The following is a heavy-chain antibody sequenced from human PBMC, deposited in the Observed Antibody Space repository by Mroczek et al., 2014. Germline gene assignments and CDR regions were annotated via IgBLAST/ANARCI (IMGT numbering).Heavy chain of an antibody. Sequence: EVQLVETGGGLVQPGGSLRLSCAASGFTFSSYAMSWVRQAPGKGLEWVSAISGSGGSTYYADSVKGRFTISRDNSKNTLYLQMNSLRAEDTAVYYCAKDMGPYSSSADAFDIWGQGTMVTVSS. CDR3: AKDMGPYSSSADAFDI. CDR2: ISGSGGST. D-gene: IGHD6-6*01. J-gene: IGHJ3*02. CDR1: GFTFSSYA. V-gene: IGHV3-23*04.